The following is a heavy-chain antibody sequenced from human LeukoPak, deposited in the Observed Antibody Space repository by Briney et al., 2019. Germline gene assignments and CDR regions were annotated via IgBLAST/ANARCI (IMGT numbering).Heavy chain of an antibody. D-gene: IGHD3-10*01. Sequence: GGSLRLSCTASGFTFGDYSMSWFRQAPGKGLEWVGFIRNKAYGGATEYAASVTGRFTISRDNSKSIAYLQMNSLKTEDTAVYYCTRSGTYPDYWGQGTLVSVSS. V-gene: IGHV3-49*03. J-gene: IGHJ4*02. CDR3: TRSGTYPDY. CDR1: GFTFGDYS. CDR2: IRNKAYGGAT.